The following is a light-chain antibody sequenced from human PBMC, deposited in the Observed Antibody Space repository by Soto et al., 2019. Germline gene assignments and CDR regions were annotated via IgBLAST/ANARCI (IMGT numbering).Light chain of an antibody. CDR1: SSDIGDYNY. V-gene: IGLV2-11*01. CDR3: CSYAGTYTGV. Sequence: QSVLTQPASVSGSPGQSITISCTGTSSDIGDYNYVSWYQQYPGKAPKLMIYDVSERPSGVPDRFSGSKSGNTASLTISGLQAEDEADYYCCSYAGTYTGVFGTGTKVTVL. J-gene: IGLJ1*01. CDR2: DVS.